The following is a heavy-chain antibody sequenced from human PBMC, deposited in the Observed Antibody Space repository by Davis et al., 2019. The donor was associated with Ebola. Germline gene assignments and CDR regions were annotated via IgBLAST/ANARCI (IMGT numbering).Heavy chain of an antibody. CDR3: AKRTAGSQAFVDY. J-gene: IGHJ4*02. CDR1: GFTLSSYA. CDR2: ITSSGSST. Sequence: GESLKTPCAAPGFTLSSYAMRWVRQAPGKGLEWVSAITSSGSSTYYADSVKGRFTISRDNSKNTVFLQMTSLRAEDTAVYYCAKRTAGSQAFVDYWGQGTLVTVSS. D-gene: IGHD1-1*01. V-gene: IGHV3-23*01.